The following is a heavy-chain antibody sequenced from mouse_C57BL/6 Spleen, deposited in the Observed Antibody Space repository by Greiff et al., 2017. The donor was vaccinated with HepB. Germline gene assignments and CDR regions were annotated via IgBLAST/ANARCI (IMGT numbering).Heavy chain of an antibody. CDR3: ALYSNYVTY. CDR2: IDPSDSYT. J-gene: IGHJ3*01. CDR1: GYTFTSYW. V-gene: IGHV1-69*01. D-gene: IGHD2-5*01. Sequence: QVQLKQPGAELVMPGASVKLSCKASGYTFTSYWMHWVKQRPGQGLEWIGEIDPSDSYTNYNQKFKGKSTLTVDKSSSTAYMQLSSLTSEDSAVYYCALYSNYVTYWGQGTLVTVSA.